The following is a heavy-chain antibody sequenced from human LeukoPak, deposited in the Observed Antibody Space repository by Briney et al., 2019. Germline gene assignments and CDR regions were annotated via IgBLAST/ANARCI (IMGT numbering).Heavy chain of an antibody. D-gene: IGHD3-10*01. CDR3: ARGPRFGELLWHWFDP. CDR2: IYYSGST. Sequence: PSETLSLTCTVSGDSISTKFYYWGWIRQSPGKGLEWIGSIYYSGSTYYNPSLKSRVTISVDTSKNRFSLKLRSVTAADTAVYYCARGPRFGELLWHWFDPWGQGTLVTVSS. J-gene: IGHJ5*02. V-gene: IGHV4-39*01. CDR1: GDSISTKFYY.